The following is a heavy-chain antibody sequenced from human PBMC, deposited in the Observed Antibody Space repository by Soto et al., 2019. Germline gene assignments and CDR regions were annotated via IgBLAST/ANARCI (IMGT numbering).Heavy chain of an antibody. CDR2: ISYDGSNK. Sequence: PGGSLRLSCAASGFTFSSYGMHWVRQAPGKGLEWVAVISYDGSNKYYADSVKGRFTISRDNSKNTLYLQMNSLRAEDTAVYYCAKSRGGYIKWDAFDIWGQGTMVTVSS. V-gene: IGHV3-30*18. J-gene: IGHJ3*02. CDR3: AKSRGGYIKWDAFDI. D-gene: IGHD3-22*01. CDR1: GFTFSSYG.